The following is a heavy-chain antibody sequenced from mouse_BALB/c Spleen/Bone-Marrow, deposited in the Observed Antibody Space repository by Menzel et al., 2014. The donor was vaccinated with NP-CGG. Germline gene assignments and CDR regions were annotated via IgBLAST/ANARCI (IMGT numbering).Heavy chain of an antibody. CDR3: ARGYDYSSWFAY. J-gene: IGHJ3*01. CDR2: INNNGGDT. D-gene: IGHD2-4*01. V-gene: IGHV5-6-3*01. Sequence: EAQLVESGGGLVQPGGSLKLSCAASGFTFSSYGMSWVRQTPDKRLEMIATINNNGGDTYYPDSVKGRFTISRDNARNTLYLQMSSLKSEDTAMYYCARGYDYSSWFAYWGQGTLVTVSP. CDR1: GFTFSSYG.